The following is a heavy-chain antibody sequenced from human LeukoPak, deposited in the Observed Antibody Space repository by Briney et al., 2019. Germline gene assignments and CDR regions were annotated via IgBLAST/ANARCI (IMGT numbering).Heavy chain of an antibody. Sequence: GGSLRLSCAASGFTFSSYGMHWVRQAPGKGLEWVAVISYDGSNKYYADSVKGRFTISRDNSKNTLYLQMNSLKTEDTAVYYCTSRSYSSGWYADYWGQGTLVTVSS. J-gene: IGHJ4*02. D-gene: IGHD6-19*01. CDR3: TSRSYSSGWYADY. CDR1: GFTFSSYG. V-gene: IGHV3-30*03. CDR2: ISYDGSNK.